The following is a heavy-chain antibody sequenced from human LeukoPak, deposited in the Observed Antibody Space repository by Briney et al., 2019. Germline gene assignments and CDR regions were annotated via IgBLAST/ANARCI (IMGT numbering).Heavy chain of an antibody. V-gene: IGHV3-30*04. Sequence: PGGSLRLSCAASGFTFSSYAMHWVRQAPGKGLEWVALISNDGSNKYYADSVKGRFTISRDNSKNTLYLQMNSLRAEDTAVYYCARDLESVRLDVWGQGTTVTVSS. CDR1: GFTFSSYA. CDR3: ARDLESVRLDV. CDR2: ISNDGSNK. D-gene: IGHD4-17*01. J-gene: IGHJ6*02.